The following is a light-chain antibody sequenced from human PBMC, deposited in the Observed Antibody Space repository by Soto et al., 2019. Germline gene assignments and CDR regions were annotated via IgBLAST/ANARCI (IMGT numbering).Light chain of an antibody. CDR1: QSISSY. CDR3: KHSYSRQYT. Sequence: DIQMTQSPSSLSASVGDRVTITFRASQSISSYVNWYQQRPGKAPKLLIYAASGLQSGVPSRFSGSGSGTGITLTMRSLQPEDLATYYCKHSYSRQYTFGQGTTVDIK. J-gene: IGKJ2*01. V-gene: IGKV1-39*01. CDR2: AAS.